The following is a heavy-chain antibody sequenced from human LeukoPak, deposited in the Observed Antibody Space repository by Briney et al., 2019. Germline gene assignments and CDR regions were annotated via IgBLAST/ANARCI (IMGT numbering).Heavy chain of an antibody. CDR1: GFTFSFYS. CDR2: ISSSSSYI. J-gene: IGHJ4*02. V-gene: IGHV3-21*01. D-gene: IGHD5-12*01. Sequence: GGSLRLSCAASGFTFSFYSMNWVRQAPGKGLEWVSSISSSSSYIYYADSVKGRFTISRDNAKNSLYLQMNSLRAEDTAVYYCAREVATLKLFDYWGQGTLVTVSS. CDR3: AREVATLKLFDY.